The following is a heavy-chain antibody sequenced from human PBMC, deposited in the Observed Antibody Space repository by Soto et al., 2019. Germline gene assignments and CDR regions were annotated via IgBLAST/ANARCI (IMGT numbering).Heavy chain of an antibody. CDR1: GGSISSSSYY. J-gene: IGHJ4*02. CDR3: ARQQIRSTPLDY. CDR2: IYYSGST. V-gene: IGHV4-39*01. Sequence: QLQLQESGPGLVKPSETLSLTCTVSGGSISSSSYYCGVIRQPPEKGLEWIGSIYYSGSTYYNPSLKSLLTISVHTSKNQFSLKLSSVTAADTAVYYCARQQIRSTPLDYWGQGTLVTVSS.